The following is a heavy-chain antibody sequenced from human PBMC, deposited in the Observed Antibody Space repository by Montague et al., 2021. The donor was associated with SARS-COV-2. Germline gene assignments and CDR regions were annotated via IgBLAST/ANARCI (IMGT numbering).Heavy chain of an antibody. Sequence: SETLSLTCTVSGGSIISNSYYWSWIRQPPGKGLEWLGTIYYSGSTSYNPSLKSRLTISVDTYRNQFSLKLTSVTAADTTVYFCARHITMNRGAPPGAVDSWDQGILVTVSS. CDR1: GGSIISNSYY. V-gene: IGHV4-39*01. J-gene: IGHJ4*02. CDR3: ARHITMNRGAPPGAVDS. CDR2: IYYSGST. D-gene: IGHD3-10*01.